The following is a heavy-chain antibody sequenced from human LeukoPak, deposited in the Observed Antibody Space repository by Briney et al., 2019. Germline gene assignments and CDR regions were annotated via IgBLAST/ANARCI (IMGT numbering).Heavy chain of an antibody. CDR2: IYHSGST. V-gene: IGHV4-30-2*01. Sequence: SQTLSLTCAVSGGSISSGGYSWSWIRQPPGKGLEWIGYIYHSGSTYSNPSLKSRVTISVDRSKNQFSLKLSSVTAADTAVYYCARGFHYGDYGVYFDLWGRGTLVTVSS. CDR1: GGSISSGGYS. D-gene: IGHD4-17*01. CDR3: ARGFHYGDYGVYFDL. J-gene: IGHJ2*01.